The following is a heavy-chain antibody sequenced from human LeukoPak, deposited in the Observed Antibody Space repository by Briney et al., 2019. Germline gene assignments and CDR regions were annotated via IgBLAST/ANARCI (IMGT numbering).Heavy chain of an antibody. J-gene: IGHJ4*02. Sequence: PGGSLRLSCAASGFMFNVYGMHWVRQAPGKGLEGVAVIRYDGSDINYADSVKGRFTISRDNSKNTLYLEMNSLRVEDTAVYFCAGSWNIHFDYWGQGTLVTVSS. V-gene: IGHV3-30*02. CDR2: IRYDGSDI. CDR1: GFMFNVYG. D-gene: IGHD1/OR15-1a*01. CDR3: AGSWNIHFDY.